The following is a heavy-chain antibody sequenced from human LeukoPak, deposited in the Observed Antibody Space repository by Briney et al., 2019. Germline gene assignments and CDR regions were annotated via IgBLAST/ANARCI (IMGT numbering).Heavy chain of an antibody. CDR2: ISTSGSIV. D-gene: IGHD3-16*01. Sequence: GGSLRLSCTVSGFTFSDYYMTWIRQAPGKGLEWLAYISTSGSIVSYADSVKGLFTISRDNAKSSVYLQIDSLRAEDTAMYYCARDRQFRLHDPWGQGILVTVSS. CDR1: GFTFSDYY. V-gene: IGHV3-11*01. CDR3: ARDRQFRLHDP. J-gene: IGHJ5*02.